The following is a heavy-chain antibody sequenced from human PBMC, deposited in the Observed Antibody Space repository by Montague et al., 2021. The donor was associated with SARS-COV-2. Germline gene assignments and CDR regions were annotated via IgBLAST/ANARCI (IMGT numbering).Heavy chain of an antibody. Sequence: SLRLSCAASGFTFSSYGMNWVRQAPGKGLEWVSSISSSSSYITNAYSVSGRFSITSDNAKNSLYLQMQILRAEDTAAYYCSCGKYQLLLYDTGMDVWGQGTTVTVSS. J-gene: IGHJ6*02. V-gene: IGHV3-21*01. CDR2: ISSSSSYI. CDR3: SCGKYQLLLYDTGMDV. D-gene: IGHD2-2*01. CDR1: GFTFSSYG.